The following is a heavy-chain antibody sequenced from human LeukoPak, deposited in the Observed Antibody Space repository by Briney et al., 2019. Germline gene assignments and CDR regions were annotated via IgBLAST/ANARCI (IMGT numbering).Heavy chain of an antibody. Sequence: SETLSLTCAVYGGSFSDYYWTWIRQPPGKGLEWIGEVNHSGSTNYNPSLKSRVTISVDTSKNQFSLKLSSVTAADTAVYYCARGLARGWARWLGFEYWGQGTLVTVSS. CDR3: ARGLARGWARWLGFEY. CDR1: GGSFSDYY. D-gene: IGHD5-24*01. J-gene: IGHJ4*02. V-gene: IGHV4-34*01. CDR2: VNHSGST.